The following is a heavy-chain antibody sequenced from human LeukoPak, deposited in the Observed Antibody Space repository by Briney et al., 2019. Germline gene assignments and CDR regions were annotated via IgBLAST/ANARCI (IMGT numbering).Heavy chain of an antibody. J-gene: IGHJ4*02. Sequence: PGGSLRLSCSASGFTFSSFAMHWVRQAPGKGLEYVSAISTNGDATYYADSLKGRFTISRDNSKNTLYLQMSSLRPEDTAVYYCVNTFHPSCSGGTCYRFDYWGQGTLVTVSS. CDR2: ISTNGDAT. V-gene: IGHV3-64D*09. D-gene: IGHD2-15*01. CDR1: GFTFSSFA. CDR3: VNTFHPSCSGGTCYRFDY.